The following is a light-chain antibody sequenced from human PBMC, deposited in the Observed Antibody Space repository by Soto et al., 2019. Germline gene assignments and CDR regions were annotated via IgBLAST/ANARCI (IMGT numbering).Light chain of an antibody. CDR2: DAS. CDR3: HHYTRT. V-gene: IGKV1-5*01. CDR1: QSITGW. J-gene: IGKJ1*01. Sequence: DIQMTQSPSTLSAFVGDRVTITCRASQSITGWLAWYQQKPGKAPKLLIYDASSLEVGVPSRFSGSGSGTEFTLTISSLQPDDFATYYCHHYTRTFGQGTKVDIK.